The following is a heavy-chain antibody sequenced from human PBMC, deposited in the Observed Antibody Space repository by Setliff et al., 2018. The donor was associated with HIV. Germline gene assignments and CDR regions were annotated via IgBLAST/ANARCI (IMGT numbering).Heavy chain of an antibody. V-gene: IGHV4-38-2*02. CDR1: GYSISSGYY. D-gene: IGHD6-25*01. Sequence: PSETLSLTCAVSGYSISSGYYWGWIRQPPGKGLEWIGSIYHSGSTYYNPSLKSRVTISVDTSKNQFSLKLSSVTAADTAVYYCARERQRLERDYFDYWGQGTLVTVSS. J-gene: IGHJ4*02. CDR2: IYHSGST. CDR3: ARERQRLERDYFDY.